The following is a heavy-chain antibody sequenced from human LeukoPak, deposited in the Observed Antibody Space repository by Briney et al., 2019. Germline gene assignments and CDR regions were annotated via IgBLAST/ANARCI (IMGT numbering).Heavy chain of an antibody. V-gene: IGHV3-20*04. D-gene: IGHD4-23*01. Sequence: GGSLRLSCAASGFTFSDYYMSWIRQAPGKGLEWVSGINWNGGSTGYADSVKGRFTISRDNAKKSLYLQMNSLRAEDTALYYCARTSIGGPTNYWGQGTLVTVSS. CDR1: GFTFSDYY. CDR3: ARTSIGGPTNY. J-gene: IGHJ4*02. CDR2: INWNGGST.